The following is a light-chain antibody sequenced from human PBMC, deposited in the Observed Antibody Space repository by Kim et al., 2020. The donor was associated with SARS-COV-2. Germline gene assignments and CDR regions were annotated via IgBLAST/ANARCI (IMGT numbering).Light chain of an antibody. CDR3: QQYGGSPPVT. V-gene: IGKV3-20*01. CDR2: GAS. J-gene: IGKJ5*01. CDR1: QSVSSSY. Sequence: EIVLTQSPGTLSLSPGERATLSCRASQSVSSSYLAWDQQKPGQAPRLLIYGASSRATGIPDRFSGSGSGTDFTLTISRLEPEDFAVYYCQQYGGSPPVTFGQGTRLEIK.